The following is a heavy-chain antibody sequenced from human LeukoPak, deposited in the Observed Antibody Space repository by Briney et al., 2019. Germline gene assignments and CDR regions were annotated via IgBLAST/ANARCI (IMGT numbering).Heavy chain of an antibody. D-gene: IGHD2-15*01. CDR3: AKDRSRKVVVAATGAYFDY. J-gene: IGHJ4*02. CDR2: ISYDGSNK. Sequence: GRSLRLSCAASGFTFSSYGMHWVRQAPGKGLEWVAVISYDGSNKYYADSVKGRFTISRDNSKNTLYLQMNSLRAEDTAAYYCAKDRSRKVVVAATGAYFDYWGQGTLVTVSS. CDR1: GFTFSSYG. V-gene: IGHV3-30*18.